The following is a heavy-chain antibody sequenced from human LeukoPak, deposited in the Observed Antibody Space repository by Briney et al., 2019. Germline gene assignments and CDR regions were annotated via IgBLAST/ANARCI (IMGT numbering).Heavy chain of an antibody. D-gene: IGHD5-12*01. CDR1: GYTVTSYD. CDR3: ARGNSGYDLYYFDY. V-gene: IGHV1-8*01. Sequence: ASVKVSCKASGYTVTSYDINWVRQATGQGLEWMGWMNPNSGNTGYAQKFQGRVTMTRNTSISTAYMELSSLRSEDTAVYYCARGNSGYDLYYFDYWGQGTLVTVSS. J-gene: IGHJ4*02. CDR2: MNPNSGNT.